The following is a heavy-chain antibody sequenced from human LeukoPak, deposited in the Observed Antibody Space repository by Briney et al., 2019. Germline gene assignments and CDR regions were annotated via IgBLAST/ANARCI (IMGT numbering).Heavy chain of an antibody. CDR1: GYSISSGYY. D-gene: IGHD3-10*01. V-gene: IGHV4-38-2*02. J-gene: IGHJ6*02. CDR3: ARARITMVRGVIYYYYGMDV. Sequence: SETLSLTCTVSGYSISSGYYWGWIRQPPGKGLEWIGSIYHSGSTYYNPSLKSRVTISVDTSKNQFSLKLSSVTAADTAVYYCARARITMVRGVIYYYYGMDVWGQGTTVTVSS. CDR2: IYHSGST.